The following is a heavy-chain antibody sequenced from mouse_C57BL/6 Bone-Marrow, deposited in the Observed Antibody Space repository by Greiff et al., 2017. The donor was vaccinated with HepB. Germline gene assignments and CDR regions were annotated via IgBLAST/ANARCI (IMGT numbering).Heavy chain of an antibody. D-gene: IGHD1-1*01. CDR1: GYTFTEYT. J-gene: IGHJ4*01. Sequence: QVQLKQSGAELVKPGASVKLSCKASGYTFTEYTIHWVKQRSGQGLEWIGWFYPGSGSIKYNEKFKDKATLTADKSSSTVYMELSRLTSEDSAVYFCARHGSYYYGSSYDAMDYWGQGTSVTVSS. V-gene: IGHV1-62-2*01. CDR3: ARHGSYYYGSSYDAMDY. CDR2: FYPGSGSI.